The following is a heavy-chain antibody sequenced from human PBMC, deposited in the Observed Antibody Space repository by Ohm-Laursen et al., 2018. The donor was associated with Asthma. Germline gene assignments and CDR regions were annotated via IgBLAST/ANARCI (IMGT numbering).Heavy chain of an antibody. V-gene: IGHV3-30-3*01. D-gene: IGHD2-21*02. CDR2: ISYDGSNK. CDR3: ARGPPEKYCGGDCSDAFDI. J-gene: IGHJ3*02. CDR1: GFAFSSYA. Sequence: SLRLSCAASGFAFSSYAMHWARQAPGKGLEWVAVISYDGSNKYSADSVKGRFTISRDNSKNTLYLQMNSLRAEDTAVYYCARGPPEKYCGGDCSDAFDIWGQGTMVTVSS.